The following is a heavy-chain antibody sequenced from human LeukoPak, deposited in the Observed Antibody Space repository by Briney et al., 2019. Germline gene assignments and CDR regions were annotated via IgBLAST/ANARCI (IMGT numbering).Heavy chain of an antibody. CDR1: GGSFSGYY. J-gene: IGHJ4*02. CDR3: TRGRTPSDY. D-gene: IGHD2-2*01. Sequence: SETLSLTCAVYGGSFSGYYWSWTRQPPGKGLEWIGNIYYSGSTYYNPSLKSRLTMSVDTSSNQFSLMLSSVTAADTAVYYCTRGRTPSDYWGQGTLVTVS. V-gene: IGHV4-34*01. CDR2: IYYSGST.